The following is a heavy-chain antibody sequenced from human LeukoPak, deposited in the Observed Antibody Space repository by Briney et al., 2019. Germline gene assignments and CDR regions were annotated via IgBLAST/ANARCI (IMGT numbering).Heavy chain of an antibody. CDR1: GFTFSSYA. V-gene: IGHV3-9*01. J-gene: IGHJ6*02. CDR2: ISWNSGSI. CDR3: AKDTSRFLEWLAHYGMDV. D-gene: IGHD3-3*01. Sequence: GGSLRLSCAASGFTFSSYAMSWVRQAPGKGLEWVSGISWNSGSIGYADSVKGRFTISRDNAKNSLYLQMNSLRAEDTALYYCAKDTSRFLEWLAHYGMDVWGQGTTVTVS.